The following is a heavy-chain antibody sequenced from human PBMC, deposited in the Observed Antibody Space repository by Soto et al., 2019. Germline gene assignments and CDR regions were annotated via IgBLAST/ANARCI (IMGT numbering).Heavy chain of an antibody. J-gene: IGHJ4*02. Sequence: DVQLVESGGGLVKPGGSLRLSCEASGFTFSISAMNWVRQAPGKGLEWVSSINSRSTAVRYADSVKGRFTISRDNANNSLSLQLNRLRPEDTAVYYCARGGGSLSYWGQGTGVTVSS. CDR3: ARGGGSLSY. CDR2: INSRSTAV. CDR1: GFTFSISA. V-gene: IGHV3-21*01. D-gene: IGHD2-15*01.